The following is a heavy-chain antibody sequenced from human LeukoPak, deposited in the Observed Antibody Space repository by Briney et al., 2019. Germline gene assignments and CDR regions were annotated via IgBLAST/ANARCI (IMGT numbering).Heavy chain of an antibody. CDR3: ARSGYSSSWSTLRGVVRKGFDY. CDR1: GFTFSSYG. D-gene: IGHD6-13*01. V-gene: IGHV3-7*01. CDR2: IKQDGSEK. J-gene: IGHJ4*02. Sequence: GGSLRLSCAASGFTFSSYGMSWVRQAPGKGLEWVANIKQDGSEKYYVDSVKGRFTISRDNAKNSLYLQMNSLRAEDTAVYYCARSGYSSSWSTLRGVVRKGFDYWGQGTLVTVSS.